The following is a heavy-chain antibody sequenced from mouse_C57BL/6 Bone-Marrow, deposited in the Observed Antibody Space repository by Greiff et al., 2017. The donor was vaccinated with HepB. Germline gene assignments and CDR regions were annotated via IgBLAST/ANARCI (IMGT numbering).Heavy chain of an antibody. Sequence: VKLVESGAELARPGASVKLSCKASGYTFTSYGISWVKQRTGQGLEWIGEIYPRSGNTYYNEKFKGKATLTADKSSSTAYMELRSLTSEDSAVYFCARDYDGYSAWFADWGQGTLVTVSA. D-gene: IGHD2-3*01. CDR3: ARDYDGYSAWFAD. CDR2: IYPRSGNT. J-gene: IGHJ3*01. V-gene: IGHV1-81*01. CDR1: GYTFTSYG.